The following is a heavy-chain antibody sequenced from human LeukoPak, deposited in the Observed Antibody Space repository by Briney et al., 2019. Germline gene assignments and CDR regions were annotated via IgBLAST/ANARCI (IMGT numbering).Heavy chain of an antibody. CDR1: GGSISSGGYY. Sequence: SETLSLTYSVSGGSISSGGYYWTWIRQHPGKGLEWIGYISYSGSTYYNPSLQSRVTISVDTSKNQFSLKLSSVTAADTAVYYCASRRDEAWFDPWGQGTLVTVSS. V-gene: IGHV4-31*03. CDR2: ISYSGST. D-gene: IGHD5-24*01. CDR3: ASRRDEAWFDP. J-gene: IGHJ5*02.